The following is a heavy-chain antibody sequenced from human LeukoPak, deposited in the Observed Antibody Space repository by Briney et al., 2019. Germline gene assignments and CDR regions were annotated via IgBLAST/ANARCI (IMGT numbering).Heavy chain of an antibody. J-gene: IGHJ4*02. D-gene: IGHD6-13*01. CDR3: AAAAGSQNFDY. CDR1: GFTFDEYA. V-gene: IGHV3-9*01. CDR2: ISWNSGSI. Sequence: GRSLRLSCAASGFTFDEYAMHWVRQAPGKGLEWVSGISWNSGSIGYADSVKGRFTISRDNAKNSLYLQMNSLRAEDTALYYCAAAAGSQNFDYWGQGTLVTVSS.